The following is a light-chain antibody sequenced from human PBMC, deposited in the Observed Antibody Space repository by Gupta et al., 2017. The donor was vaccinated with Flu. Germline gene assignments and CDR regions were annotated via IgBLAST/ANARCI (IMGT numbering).Light chain of an antibody. J-gene: IGLJ3*02. CDR1: SGSIAANY. V-gene: IGLV6-57*03. Sequence: FILTQPHSVSGSPGQTVTVSCTRSSGSIAANYVQWYQQRPGSAPTTVIYEDNQRPAGGPDRFSGSIDSSSNSASLTISGRKTEDEADYYCQSYDSTNPVVFGGGTKLTVL. CDR2: EDN. CDR3: QSYDSTNPVV.